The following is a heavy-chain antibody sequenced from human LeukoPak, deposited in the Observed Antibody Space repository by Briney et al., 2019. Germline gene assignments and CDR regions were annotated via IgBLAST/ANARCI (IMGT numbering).Heavy chain of an antibody. CDR3: ARSLYYDSGSYPDY. V-gene: IGHV3-30*03. D-gene: IGHD3-10*01. J-gene: IGHJ4*02. CDR1: GXTFSSHG. Sequence: QPGGSLRLSCAASGXTFSSHGMHWVRQAPGKGLEWVAAISNDGRVKKYADSVKGRFTISRDDSKRTLYLEMNSLRAEDTAVYFCARSLYYDSGSYPDYWGQGTLVTVSS. CDR2: ISNDGRVK.